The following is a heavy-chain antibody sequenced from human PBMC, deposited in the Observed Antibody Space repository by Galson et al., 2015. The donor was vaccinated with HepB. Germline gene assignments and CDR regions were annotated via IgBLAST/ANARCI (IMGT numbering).Heavy chain of an antibody. CDR2: ISYDGSNK. CDR3: ARGLNYDILTGYYY. CDR1: GFTFSSYA. V-gene: IGHV3-30-3*01. D-gene: IGHD3-9*01. J-gene: IGHJ4*02. Sequence: SLRLSCAASGFTFSSYAMHWVRQAPGKGLEWVAVISYDGSNKYYADSVKGRFTISRDNSKNTLYLQMNSLRAEDTAVYYCARGLNYDILTGYYYWGQGTLVTVSS.